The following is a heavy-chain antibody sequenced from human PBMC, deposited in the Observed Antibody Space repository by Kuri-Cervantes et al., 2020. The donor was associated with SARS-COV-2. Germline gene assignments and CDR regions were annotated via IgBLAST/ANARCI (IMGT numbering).Heavy chain of an antibody. J-gene: IGHJ4*02. CDR2: VYTSGIT. CDR3: ARDPSRGVRWSGYPNYFDY. V-gene: IGHV4-4*07. D-gene: IGHD3-3*01. Sequence: GSLRLSCAVSGASISSYYWNWIRQPAGKGLEWIGRVYTSGITNYNPSLKSRVTMSVDTSKNQFSLKLSSVTAADTAVYYCARDPSRGVRWSGYPNYFDYWGQGTLVTVSS. CDR1: GASISSYY.